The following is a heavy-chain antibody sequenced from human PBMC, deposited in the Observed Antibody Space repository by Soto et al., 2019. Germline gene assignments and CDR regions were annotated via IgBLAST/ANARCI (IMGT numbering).Heavy chain of an antibody. CDR2: IYWDDDK. V-gene: IGHV2-5*02. D-gene: IGHD5-12*01. CDR3: AHVYGGYDNFDY. Sequence: QITLKESGPTLVKPTQTLTLTCTFSGFSLSTSGVGVGWIRQPPGKALEWLALIYWDDDKRYSRSLKSRLTITKDTSKNQLVLTMTNMDPVDTATYYCAHVYGGYDNFDYWGQGTLVTVSS. J-gene: IGHJ4*02. CDR1: GFSLSTSGVG.